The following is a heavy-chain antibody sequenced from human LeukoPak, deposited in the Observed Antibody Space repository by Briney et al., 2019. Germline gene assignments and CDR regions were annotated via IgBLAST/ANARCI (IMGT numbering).Heavy chain of an antibody. CDR3: ARFPLIAARIHAGDY. D-gene: IGHD6-6*01. CDR1: GYTFTSYG. Sequence: ASVKVSCKASGYTFTSYGISWVRRAPGQGLEWMGWISAYNGNTNYAQKLQGRVTMTTDTSTSTAYMELRSLRSDDTAVYYCARFPLIAARIHAGDYWGQGTLVTVSS. CDR2: ISAYNGNT. V-gene: IGHV1-18*01. J-gene: IGHJ4*02.